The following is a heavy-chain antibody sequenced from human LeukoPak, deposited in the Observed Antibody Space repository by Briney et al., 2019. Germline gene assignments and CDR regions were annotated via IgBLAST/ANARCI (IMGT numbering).Heavy chain of an antibody. V-gene: IGHV3-48*01. CDR1: GFTFSSYS. J-gene: IGHJ6*03. CDR3: ARVVPAAMDYYYYYYMDV. CDR2: ISSSSSTI. D-gene: IGHD2-2*01. Sequence: GGSLRLSCAASGFTFSSYSMNWVRQAPGKGLEWVSYISSSSSTIYYADSVKGRFTISRDNAKNSLYLQMNGLRAEYTAVHYCARVVPAAMDYYYYYYMDVWGKGTTVTVSS.